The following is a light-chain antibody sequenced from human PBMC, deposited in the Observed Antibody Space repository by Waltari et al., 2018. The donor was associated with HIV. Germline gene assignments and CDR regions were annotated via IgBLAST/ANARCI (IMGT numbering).Light chain of an antibody. Sequence: SSELTQDPAVSVALGPTVRITCQGDRLLNHSASLYPQKPGQAPLLVMFGRNNRPSGIPDRFSGSSSGNTASLTITGTQAEDEADYYCHSRDTNPNHLVFGAGTRLTVL. J-gene: IGLJ3*02. V-gene: IGLV3-19*01. CDR2: GRN. CDR1: RLLNHS. CDR3: HSRDTNPNHLV.